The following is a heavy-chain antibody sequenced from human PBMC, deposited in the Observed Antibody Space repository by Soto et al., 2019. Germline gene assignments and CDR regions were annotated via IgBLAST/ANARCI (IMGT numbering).Heavy chain of an antibody. CDR2: ISSSGSHT. V-gene: IGHV3-11*03. Sequence: GGSLRLSCAASGFTLTDYYMTWIRQAPGKGLEWVSSISSSGSHTNYADSVKGRFTISRDNAKNSLYLQMNSLRVDDTAVYYCARLLSTSWYRPANYWGQGILVPVSS. CDR1: GFTLTDYY. J-gene: IGHJ4*02. CDR3: ARLLSTSWYRPANY. D-gene: IGHD2-2*01.